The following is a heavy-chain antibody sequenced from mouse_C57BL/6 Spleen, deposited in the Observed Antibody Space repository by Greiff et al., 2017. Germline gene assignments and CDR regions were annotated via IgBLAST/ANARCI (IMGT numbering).Heavy chain of an antibody. Sequence: QVQLQQSGAELARPGASVKMSCKASGYTFTSYTMHWVKQRPGQGLEWIGYINPSRGYTKYNQKFKDKATLTADKSSSTAYMQLSSLTSEDSAVYYCARENSYGSSWEFDVWGTGTTVTVSS. CDR2: INPSRGYT. CDR1: GYTFTSYT. V-gene: IGHV1-4*01. J-gene: IGHJ1*03. D-gene: IGHD1-1*01. CDR3: ARENSYGSSWEFDV.